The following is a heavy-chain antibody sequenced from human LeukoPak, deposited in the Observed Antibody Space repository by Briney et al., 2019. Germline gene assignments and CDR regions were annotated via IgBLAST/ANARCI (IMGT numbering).Heavy chain of an antibody. CDR1: GFTFSNAW. Sequence: GGSLRLSCEASGFTFSNAWMSWVRQAPGKGLEWVGRIKSKTDGGTTDYAAPVRGRFTISRDDSKNTLYLQMNSLKIEDTAVYYCTTDGSYSSSSVSINWGQGTLVTVPS. CDR3: TTDGSYSSSSVSIN. V-gene: IGHV3-15*01. CDR2: IKSKTDGGTT. J-gene: IGHJ4*02. D-gene: IGHD6-6*01.